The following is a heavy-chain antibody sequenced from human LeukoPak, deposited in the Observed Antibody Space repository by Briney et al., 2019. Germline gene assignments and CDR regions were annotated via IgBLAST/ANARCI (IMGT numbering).Heavy chain of an antibody. CDR3: ARGIYCSSTSCYRGDFDY. CDR1: RFTLSNYW. V-gene: IGHV3-7*01. CDR2: IKQDGSET. D-gene: IGHD2-2*02. J-gene: IGHJ4*02. Sequence: PGGSLRLSCAASRFTLSNYWMSWVRQAPGRGLEWVANIKQDGSETYYVDSVKGRFTISRDNAKNSLYLQMNSLRAEDTAVYYCARGIYCSSTSCYRGDFDYWGQGTLVTVSS.